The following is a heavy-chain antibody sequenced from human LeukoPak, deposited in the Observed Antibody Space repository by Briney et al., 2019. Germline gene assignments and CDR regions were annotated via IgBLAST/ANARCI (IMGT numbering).Heavy chain of an antibody. D-gene: IGHD6-19*01. J-gene: IGHJ5*02. CDR2: IYSGGST. Sequence: TGWSLRLSCAASGFTVSSNYMSWVRQAPGKGLEWVSVIYSGGSTYYADSVKGRFTISRDNSKNTLYLQMNSLRAEDTAVYYCARARIAVAGTRWFDPWGQGTLVTVSS. CDR3: ARARIAVAGTRWFDP. CDR1: GFTVSSNY. V-gene: IGHV3-53*01.